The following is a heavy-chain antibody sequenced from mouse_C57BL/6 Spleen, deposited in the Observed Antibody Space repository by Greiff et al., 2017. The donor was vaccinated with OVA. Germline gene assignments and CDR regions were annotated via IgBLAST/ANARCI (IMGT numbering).Heavy chain of an antibody. CDR1: GYTFIRYW. CDR2: INPNSGYT. CDR3: ARSGDSHYFDY. J-gene: IGHJ2*01. V-gene: IGHV1-7*01. Sequence: QVQLQQSGAELAKPGASVKLSCKASGYTFIRYWMHWVKQRPGQGLEWIGYINPNSGYTKYNQKFKDKATLSADKSSSTAYMQLSSLTYEDSAVYYCARSGDSHYFDYWGQGTTLTVSS. D-gene: IGHD3-1*01.